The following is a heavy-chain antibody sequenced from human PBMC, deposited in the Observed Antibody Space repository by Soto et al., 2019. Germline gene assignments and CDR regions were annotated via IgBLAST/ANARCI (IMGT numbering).Heavy chain of an antibody. CDR3: ARSREWGWNGFDI. CDR1: GFTFSRYG. CDR2: LWFDGSNK. Sequence: QVQLVESGGGVVQPGRSLRLSCAASGFTFSRYGMHWVRQAPGKGLEWVAGLWFDGSNKYHADSVKGRFTISRDNSKNTLYLQMNGVRVEDTGVYCCARSREWGWNGFDIWGRGTMVTVSS. J-gene: IGHJ3*02. V-gene: IGHV3-33*01. D-gene: IGHD1-1*01.